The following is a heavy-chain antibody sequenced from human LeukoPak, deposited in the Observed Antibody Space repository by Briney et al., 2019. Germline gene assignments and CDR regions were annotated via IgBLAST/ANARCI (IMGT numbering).Heavy chain of an antibody. V-gene: IGHV1-46*01. CDR3: ARATGYSSGWYLRYYYYYYMDV. Sequence: ASVKVSCKASGYTFTSYYMHWVRQAPGQGLEWMGIINPSGGSTSYAQKFQGRVTMTRDMSTSTVYMELSSLRSEDTAVYYCARATGYSSGWYLRYYYYYYMDVWGKGTTVTVSS. CDR2: INPSGGST. J-gene: IGHJ6*03. CDR1: GYTFTSYY. D-gene: IGHD6-19*01.